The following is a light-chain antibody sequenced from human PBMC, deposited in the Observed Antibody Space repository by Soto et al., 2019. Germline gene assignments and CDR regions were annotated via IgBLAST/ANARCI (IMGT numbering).Light chain of an antibody. CDR1: QGIGDT. J-gene: IGKJ1*01. Sequence: EVVMRQSPATPSVSPGEGATLSCRASQGIGDTLAWYQHKPGQAPRLLIYGASNRATGIPDRFSGSGSGTDFTLTISRLEPEDFAVYYCQHYDRSPLTFGQGTKVDIK. V-gene: IGKV3-20*01. CDR3: QHYDRSPLT. CDR2: GAS.